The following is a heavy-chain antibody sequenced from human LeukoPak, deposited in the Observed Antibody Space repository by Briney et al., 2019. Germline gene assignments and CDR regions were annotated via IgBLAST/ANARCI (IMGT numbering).Heavy chain of an antibody. D-gene: IGHD6-13*01. CDR1: GFIFNSYW. V-gene: IGHV3-23*01. CDR2: ISGSGGST. CDR3: AKAPRIAAAGIFDY. Sequence: GGSLRLSCAASGFIFNSYWMSWVRQAPGKGLEWVSAISGSGGSTYYADSVKGRFTISRDNSKNTLYLQMNSLRAEDTAVYYSAKAPRIAAAGIFDYWGQGTLVTVSS. J-gene: IGHJ4*02.